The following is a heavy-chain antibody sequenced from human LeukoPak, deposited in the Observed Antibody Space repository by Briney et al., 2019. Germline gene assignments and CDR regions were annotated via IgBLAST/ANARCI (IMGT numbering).Heavy chain of an antibody. Sequence: GESLKISCKGSGYSFTSYWIGWVRQMPGKGLEWMGIIYPGDSDTRYSPSFQGQVTISADKSISTAYLQWSSLKASDTAMYYCARHRGGGGTYYYDSSGYDYWGQGTLVTVSS. CDR1: GYSFTSYW. CDR3: ARHRGGGGTYYYDSSGYDY. D-gene: IGHD3-22*01. CDR2: IYPGDSDT. J-gene: IGHJ4*02. V-gene: IGHV5-51*01.